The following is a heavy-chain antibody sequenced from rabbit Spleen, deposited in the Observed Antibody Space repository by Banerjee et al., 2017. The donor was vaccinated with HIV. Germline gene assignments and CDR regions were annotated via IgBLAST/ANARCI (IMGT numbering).Heavy chain of an antibody. V-gene: IGHV1S40*01. CDR2: IYSASDIT. J-gene: IGHJ3*01. CDR3: VRDAAVIARLIRLDL. D-gene: IGHD1-1*01. Sequence: VRQAPGKGLEWIGCIYSASDITYYPNWARGRFTITKTSSTTVTLQVTSLTVADTATYFCVRDAAVIARLIRLDLWGPGTLVTVS.